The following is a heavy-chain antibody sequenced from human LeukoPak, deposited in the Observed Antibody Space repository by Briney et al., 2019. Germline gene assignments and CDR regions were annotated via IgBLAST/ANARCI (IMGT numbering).Heavy chain of an antibody. J-gene: IGHJ3*02. CDR3: AGTDSSGYYWNAFDI. Sequence: SETLSLTCAVYGGSFSGYYWSWIRQPPGKGLEWIGEINHSGSTNYNPSLKSRVTISVDTSKNQFSLKLSSVTAADTAVYYCAGTDSSGYYWNAFDIWGQGTMVTVSS. CDR1: GGSFSGYY. V-gene: IGHV4-34*01. CDR2: INHSGST. D-gene: IGHD3-22*01.